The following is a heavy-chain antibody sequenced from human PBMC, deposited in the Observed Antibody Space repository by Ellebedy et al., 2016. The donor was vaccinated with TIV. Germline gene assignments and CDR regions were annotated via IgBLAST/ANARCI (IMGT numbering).Heavy chain of an antibody. Sequence: SETLSLTCSVSGGSFSNYYWSWVRQAAGKRLEWIGHVHTGGSTNYNPSLRSRVTILVDTSRKQFSLNLNSVTAADTALYYCARDLMITSGGVHYSLWGQGTLVTVSS. V-gene: IGHV4-4*07. CDR3: ARDLMITSGGVHYSL. CDR1: GGSFSNYY. J-gene: IGHJ4*02. CDR2: VHTGGST. D-gene: IGHD3-16*01.